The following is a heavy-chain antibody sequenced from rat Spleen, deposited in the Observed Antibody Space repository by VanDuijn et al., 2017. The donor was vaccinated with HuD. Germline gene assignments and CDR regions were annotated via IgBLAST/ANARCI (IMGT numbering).Heavy chain of an antibody. CDR1: GFTFSDSG. CDR3: ARRHYGYTDYFDY. V-gene: IGHV5-29*01. Sequence: EVQLVESDGGLVQPGRSLKLSCAASGFTFSDSGMAWVRQGPTKGLEWVATISYGDRSGHSSTYYRDSVKGRFTISRDNAKSTLSLQMDSLRSEDTATYYCARRHYGYTDYFDYWGQGVMVTVSS. J-gene: IGHJ2*01. D-gene: IGHD1-6*01. CDR2: ISYGDRSGHSST.